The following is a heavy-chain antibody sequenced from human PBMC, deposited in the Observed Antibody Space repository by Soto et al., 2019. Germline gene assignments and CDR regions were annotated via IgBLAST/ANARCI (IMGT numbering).Heavy chain of an antibody. J-gene: IGHJ5*02. CDR1: GGSVNGYY. V-gene: IGHV4-34*01. Sequence: SETLSLTCAVYGGSVNGYYWNWIRRPPGRGLEWIGEINHTGGTHYNPSLKSRVTMSVDTSKNQFSLRLSSVTAADTAIYYCATRITVFGLLIPPFDPWGQGTQVTVSS. CDR2: INHTGGT. D-gene: IGHD3-3*01. CDR3: ATRITVFGLLIPPFDP.